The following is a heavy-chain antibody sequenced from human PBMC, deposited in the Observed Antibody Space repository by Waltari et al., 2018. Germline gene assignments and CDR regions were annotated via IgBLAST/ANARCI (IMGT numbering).Heavy chain of an antibody. CDR2: IYSGGST. CDR3: ARDARGYSYGSPWFDP. V-gene: IGHV3-53*01. Sequence: EVQLVESGGGLIQPGGSLRLSCAASGFTVSSDYMSWVRQAPGKGLEWVSVIYSGGSTYYADSVKGRFTISRDNSKNTLYLQMNSLRAEDTAVYFCARDARGYSYGSPWFDPWGQGTLVTVSS. D-gene: IGHD5-18*01. CDR1: GFTVSSDY. J-gene: IGHJ5*02.